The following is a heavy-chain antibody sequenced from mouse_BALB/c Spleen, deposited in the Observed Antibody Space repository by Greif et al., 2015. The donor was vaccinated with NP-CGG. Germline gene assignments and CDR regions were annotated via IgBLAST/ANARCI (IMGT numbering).Heavy chain of an antibody. J-gene: IGHJ2*01. Sequence: DVKLVESGPSLVKPSQTLSLTCSVTGDSITSGYWNWIRKFPGNKLEYMGYISYSGSTYYNPSLKSRISITRDTSKNQYDLQLNSVTTEDTATYYWARYYYGSSYYFDYWGQGTTLTVSS. CDR3: ARYYYGSSYYFDY. V-gene: IGHV3-8*02. CDR2: ISYSGST. D-gene: IGHD1-1*01. CDR1: GDSITSGY.